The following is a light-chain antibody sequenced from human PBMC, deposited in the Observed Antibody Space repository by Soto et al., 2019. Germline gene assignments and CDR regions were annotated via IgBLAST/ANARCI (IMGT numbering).Light chain of an antibody. J-gene: IGKJ3*01. CDR3: QQYYTTPLT. Sequence: DIVMTQSPDSLAVSLGERATINCKSSQSVLSSSNNKNYLAWYQQKPGQPPKVVIYWASTRESGVPDRFSGSRSGTDLNLSISSLQAEDWAVYYCQQYYTTPLTFGPWTKVDIK. CDR2: WAS. V-gene: IGKV4-1*01. CDR1: QSVLSSSNNKNY.